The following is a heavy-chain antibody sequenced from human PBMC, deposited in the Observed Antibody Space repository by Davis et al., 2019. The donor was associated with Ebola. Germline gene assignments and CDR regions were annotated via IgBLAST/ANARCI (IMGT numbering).Heavy chain of an antibody. D-gene: IGHD6-13*01. V-gene: IGHV3-33*01. CDR3: ARDYIAETFDY. J-gene: IGHJ4*02. CDR1: GFTFSSYG. CDR2: IWYDGSNK. Sequence: GESLKISCAASGFTFSSYGMHWVRQAPGKGLEWVAVIWYDGSNKYYADSVKGRFTISRDNSKNTLYLQMNSLRAEDTAVYYCARDYIAETFDYWGQGTLVTVSS.